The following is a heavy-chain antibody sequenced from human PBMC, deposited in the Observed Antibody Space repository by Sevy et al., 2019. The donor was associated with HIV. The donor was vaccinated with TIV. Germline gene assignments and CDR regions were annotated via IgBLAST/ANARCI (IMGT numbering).Heavy chain of an antibody. CDR2: IYPGDSDT. CDR3: AKSRDMGLFDY. J-gene: IGHJ4*02. Sequence: GESLKISCKGSGYSFTSYWIGWVRQMPGKGLEGMGIIYPGDSDTRYSPSFQDQVTISAVKSISTAYLQWNSLKASDSAMYYCAKSRDMGLFDYWGQGTLVTVSS. CDR1: GYSFTSYW. V-gene: IGHV5-51*01.